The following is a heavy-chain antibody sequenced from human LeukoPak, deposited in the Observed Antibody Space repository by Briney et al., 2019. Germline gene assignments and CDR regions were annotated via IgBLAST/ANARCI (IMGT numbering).Heavy chain of an antibody. V-gene: IGHV4-59*08. CDR1: GGSISSYY. Sequence: PSETLSLTCTVSGGSISSYYWSWIRQPPGNGLEWIGYINYSGSTNYNPSLKSRVTISVDTSRTQFSLKVSSVTAADTAVYYCARGGINFDYWGQGTLVTVSS. D-gene: IGHD1-26*01. CDR2: INYSGST. CDR3: ARGGINFDY. J-gene: IGHJ4*02.